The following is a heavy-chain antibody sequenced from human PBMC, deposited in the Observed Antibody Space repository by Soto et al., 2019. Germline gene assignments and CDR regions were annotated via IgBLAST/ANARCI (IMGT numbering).Heavy chain of an antibody. CDR1: GGTFSSYD. V-gene: IGHV1-8*02. D-gene: IGHD6-19*01. J-gene: IGHJ6*02. CDR2: MNPNSGNT. Sequence: ASVKVSCKASGGTFSSYDINWVRQARGQGHEWMGWMNPNSGNTGYAQKFQGRVTMTRNTSISTAYMELSSLRSEDTAVYYCARGSSGWYNYYYYGMDVWGQGTTVTVSS. CDR3: ARGSSGWYNYYYYGMDV.